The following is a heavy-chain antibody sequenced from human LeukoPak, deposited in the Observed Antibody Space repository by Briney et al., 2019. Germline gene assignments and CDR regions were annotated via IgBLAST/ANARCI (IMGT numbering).Heavy chain of an antibody. CDR1: GGSITSSAYY. CDR2: IYYTGST. D-gene: IGHD3-10*01. Sequence: SETLSLTCTVSGGSITSSAYYWGWIRQPPGKGLEWIGTIYYTGSTYYNPSLKSRVTISVDTSKNQFSLKLSSVTATDTAVYYCARWFGKTLAGVYWGEGTLVTVSS. V-gene: IGHV4-39*01. J-gene: IGHJ4*02. CDR3: ARWFGKTLAGVY.